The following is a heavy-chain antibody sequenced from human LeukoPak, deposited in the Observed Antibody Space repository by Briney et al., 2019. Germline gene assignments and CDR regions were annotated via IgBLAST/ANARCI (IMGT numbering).Heavy chain of an antibody. CDR1: VFTFSSYE. CDR3: AAPGIAVAGTKVDWFDP. V-gene: IGHV3-48*03. CDR2: ISNSGSTI. Sequence: GGSLRLSCAASVFTFSSYEMNWVRQAPGKGLEWVSYISNSGSTIYYADSVKGRFTISRDNAKNSLYLQMNSLRAEDTAVYYCAAPGIAVAGTKVDWFDPWGQGTLVTVSS. J-gene: IGHJ5*02. D-gene: IGHD6-19*01.